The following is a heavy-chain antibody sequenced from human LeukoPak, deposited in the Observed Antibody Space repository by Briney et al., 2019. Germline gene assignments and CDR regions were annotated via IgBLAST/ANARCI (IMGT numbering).Heavy chain of an antibody. V-gene: IGHV4-61*01. J-gene: IGHJ5*02. CDR1: GYSISSGYY. Sequence: NASETLSLTCTVSGYSISSGYYWGWIRQPPGKGLEWIGYIYYSGSTNYNPSLKSRVTISVDTSKNQFSLKLSSVTAADTAVYYCARDHLPDCSSTSCSTNWFDPWGQGTLVTVSS. CDR3: ARDHLPDCSSTSCSTNWFDP. D-gene: IGHD2-2*01. CDR2: IYYSGST.